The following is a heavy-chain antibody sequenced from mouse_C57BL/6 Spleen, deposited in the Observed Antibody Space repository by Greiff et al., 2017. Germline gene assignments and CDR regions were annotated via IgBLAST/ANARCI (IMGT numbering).Heavy chain of an antibody. V-gene: IGHV1-53*01. CDR1: GYTFTSYW. J-gene: IGHJ3*01. CDR3: ARYHSSGYWFAY. Sequence: QVQLQQPGTELVKPGASVKLSCKASGYTFTSYWLHWVKQRPGQGLAWIGNINPSNGGTNYNEKFKSKATLTVDKSSSTAYMQRSSLTSEDSAVYYCARYHSSGYWFAYWGQGTLVTVSA. D-gene: IGHD3-2*02. CDR2: INPSNGGT.